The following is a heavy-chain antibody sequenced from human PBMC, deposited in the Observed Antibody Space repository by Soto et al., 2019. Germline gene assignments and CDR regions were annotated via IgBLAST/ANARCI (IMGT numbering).Heavy chain of an antibody. J-gene: IGHJ5*02. CDR1: GGSISSGGYY. D-gene: IGHD3-3*01. CDR3: ARVRWYDFGEAWFDP. V-gene: IGHV4-31*03. Sequence: QVQLQESGPGLVKPSQTLSLTCTVSGGSISSGGYYWSWMRQHPGKGLEWIGYIYYSGSTYYNPSLKSRVTISVDTSKNQFSLKLSSVTAADTAVYYYARVRWYDFGEAWFDPWGQGTLVTVSS. CDR2: IYYSGST.